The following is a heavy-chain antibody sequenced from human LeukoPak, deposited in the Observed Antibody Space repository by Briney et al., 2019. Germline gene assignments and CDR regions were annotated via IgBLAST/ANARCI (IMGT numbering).Heavy chain of an antibody. J-gene: IGHJ4*02. CDR1: GGSISSYY. CDR2: IYYSGST. Sequence: PSETLSLTCTVSGGSISSYYWSWIRQPPGKGLEWIGYIYYSGSTNYNPSLKGRVTISVDTSKNQFSLKLSSVTAADTAVYYCARVIGYCSGGSCYKYYFDYWGQGTLVTVPS. D-gene: IGHD2-15*01. CDR3: ARVIGYCSGGSCYKYYFDY. V-gene: IGHV4-59*01.